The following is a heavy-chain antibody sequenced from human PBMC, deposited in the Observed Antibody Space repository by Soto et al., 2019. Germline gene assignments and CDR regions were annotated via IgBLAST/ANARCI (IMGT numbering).Heavy chain of an antibody. D-gene: IGHD6-19*01. CDR2: IYPGDSDT. V-gene: IGHV5-51*01. CDR3: ARRLSSSGWYGGAFDI. J-gene: IGHJ3*02. Sequence: GESLKISCKGSGYSFTSYWIGWVRQMPGKGLEWMGIIYPGDSDTRYSPSFQGQVTISADKSISTAYLQWSSLKASDTAMYYCARRLSSSGWYGGAFDIWGQGTMVTVSS. CDR1: GYSFTSYW.